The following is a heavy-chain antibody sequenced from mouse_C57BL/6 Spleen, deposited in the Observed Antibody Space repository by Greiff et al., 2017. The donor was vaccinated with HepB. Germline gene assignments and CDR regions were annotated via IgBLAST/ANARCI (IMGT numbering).Heavy chain of an antibody. Sequence: VKLVESGPGLVAPSQSLSITCTVSGFSLTSYAISWVRQPPGKGLEWLGVIWTGGGTNYNSALKSRLSISKDNSKSQVFLKMNSLQTDDTARYYCARIYYDYVVYYFDYWGQGTTLTVSS. CDR2: IWTGGGT. D-gene: IGHD2-4*01. V-gene: IGHV2-9-1*01. J-gene: IGHJ2*01. CDR3: ARIYYDYVVYYFDY. CDR1: GFSLTSYA.